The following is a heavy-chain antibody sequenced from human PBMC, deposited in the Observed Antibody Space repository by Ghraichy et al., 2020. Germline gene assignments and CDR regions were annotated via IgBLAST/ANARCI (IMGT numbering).Heavy chain of an antibody. V-gene: IGHV3-21*01. CDR2: ISSTSSYI. J-gene: IGHJ6*03. D-gene: IGHD6-13*01. CDR3: ARGRGSSPPYYMDV. CDR1: GFTFSSYN. Sequence: GGSLRLSCAASGFTFSSYNMNWVRQAPGKGLEWVSSISSTSSYIYYADSVKGRFTISRDNAKNSLYLQMNSLRAEDTAVYYCARGRGSSPPYYMDVWGKGTTVTVS.